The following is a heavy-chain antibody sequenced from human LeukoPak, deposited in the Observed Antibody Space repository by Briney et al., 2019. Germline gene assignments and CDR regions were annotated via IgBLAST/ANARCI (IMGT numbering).Heavy chain of an antibody. Sequence: GGSLRLSCAASGFTFSSYSMNWVRQAPGKGLEWVSFISSSSSYIYYADSVKGRFTISRDNAKNSLYLQMNSLRAEDTAVYYCARDIRYTGSYWDYWGQGTLVTVSS. J-gene: IGHJ4*02. CDR2: ISSSSSYI. CDR1: GFTFSSYS. V-gene: IGHV3-21*01. CDR3: ARDIRYTGSYWDY. D-gene: IGHD1-26*01.